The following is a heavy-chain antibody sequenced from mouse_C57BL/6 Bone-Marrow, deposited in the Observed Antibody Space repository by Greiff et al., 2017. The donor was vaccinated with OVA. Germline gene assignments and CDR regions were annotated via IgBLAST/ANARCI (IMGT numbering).Heavy chain of an antibody. Sequence: QVHVKQPGAELVMPGASVKLSCKASGYTFTSYWMHWVKQRPGQGLEWIGEIDPSDSYTNYNQKFKGKSTLTVDKSSSTAYMQLSSLTSEDSAVYYCARFRGIRSYAMDYWGQGTSVTVSS. CDR3: ARFRGIRSYAMDY. V-gene: IGHV1-69*01. J-gene: IGHJ4*01. CDR1: GYTFTSYW. CDR2: IDPSDSYT. D-gene: IGHD3-3*01.